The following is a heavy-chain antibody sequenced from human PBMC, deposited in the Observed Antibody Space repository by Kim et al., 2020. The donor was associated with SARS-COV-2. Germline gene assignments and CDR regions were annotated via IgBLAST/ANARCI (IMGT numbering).Heavy chain of an antibody. Sequence: SETLSRTCAVYGGSFSGYYWSGIRKPPGKGLEWIGEINHSGSTNYNPSLKSRVTISVDTSKNQFSLKLSSVTAADTAVYYCARGTRQWLSRHYYYYMDVWGKGTTVTVSS. CDR3: ARGTRQWLSRHYYYYMDV. D-gene: IGHD6-19*01. V-gene: IGHV4-34*01. J-gene: IGHJ6*03. CDR2: INHSGST. CDR1: GGSFSGYY.